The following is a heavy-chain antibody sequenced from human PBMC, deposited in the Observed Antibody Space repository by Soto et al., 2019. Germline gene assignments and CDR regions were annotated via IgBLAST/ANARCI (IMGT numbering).Heavy chain of an antibody. CDR2: ISGSGGST. V-gene: IGHV3-23*01. Sequence: PGGSLRLSCAASGFTFSGYAMSWVRQAPGKGLEWVSAISGSGGSTYYADSVKGRFTISRDNSKNTLYLQMNSLRAEDTAVYYCAKYSSGWRGSFDYWGQGTLVTVSS. CDR3: AKYSSGWRGSFDY. D-gene: IGHD6-19*01. CDR1: GFTFSGYA. J-gene: IGHJ4*02.